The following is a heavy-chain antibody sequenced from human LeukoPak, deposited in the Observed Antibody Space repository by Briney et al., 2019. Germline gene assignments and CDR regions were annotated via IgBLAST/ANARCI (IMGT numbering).Heavy chain of an antibody. CDR1: GYSFTSYW. CDR3: ARRLREGRGYYYYMDV. CDR2: IYPGDSDT. V-gene: IGHV5-51*01. D-gene: IGHD2-15*01. Sequence: GESLKISCKGSGYSFTSYWIGWVRQMPGKGLEWMGIIYPGDSDTRYSPSFQGQVTISADKSISTAYLQWSSLKASDTAMYHCARRLREGRGYYYYMDVWGKGTTVTVSS. J-gene: IGHJ6*03.